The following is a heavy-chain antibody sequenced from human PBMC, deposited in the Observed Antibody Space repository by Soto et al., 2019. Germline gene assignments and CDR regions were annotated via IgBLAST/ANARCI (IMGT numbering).Heavy chain of an antibody. CDR2: ISSSSSTI. CDR1: GFTFSSYS. CDR3: ARDGYCSGGSCYRAFDI. D-gene: IGHD2-15*01. V-gene: IGHV3-48*01. Sequence: PGGSLRLSCAASGFTFSSYSMNWVRQAPGKGLEWVSYISSSSSTIYYADSVKGRFTISRDNAKNSLYLQMNSLRAEDTAVYYCARDGYCSGGSCYRAFDIWGQGTMVTVSS. J-gene: IGHJ3*02.